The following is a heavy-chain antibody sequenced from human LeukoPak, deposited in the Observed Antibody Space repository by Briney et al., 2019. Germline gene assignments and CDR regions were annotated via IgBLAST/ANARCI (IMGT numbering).Heavy chain of an antibody. CDR3: ARDHDILTGPGY. V-gene: IGHV3-30-3*01. J-gene: IGHJ4*02. CDR1: GFTFSSYT. CDR2: ISYDGSNK. Sequence: HAGGSLRLSCAASGFTFSSYTMHWVCQAPGKGLEWVALISYDGSNKYYADSVKGRFTISRDNSKNTPSLQMNSLRAEDTAVYYCARDHDILTGPGYWGQGTLVTVSS. D-gene: IGHD3-9*01.